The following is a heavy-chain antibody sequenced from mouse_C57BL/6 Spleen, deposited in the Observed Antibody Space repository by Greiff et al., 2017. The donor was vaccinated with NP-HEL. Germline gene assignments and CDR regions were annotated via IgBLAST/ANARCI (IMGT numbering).Heavy chain of an antibody. CDR2: IYPGDGDT. D-gene: IGHD4-1*01. J-gene: IGHJ2*01. V-gene: IGHV1-82*01. CDR3: ARRVTGTGNYFDY. CDR1: GYAFSSSW. Sequence: QVQLQQSGPELVKPGASVKISCKASGYAFSSSWMNWVKQRPGKGLEWIGRIYPGDGDTNYNGKFKGKATLTADKSSSTAYMQLSSLTSEDSAVYFCARRVTGTGNYFDYWGQGTTLTVSS.